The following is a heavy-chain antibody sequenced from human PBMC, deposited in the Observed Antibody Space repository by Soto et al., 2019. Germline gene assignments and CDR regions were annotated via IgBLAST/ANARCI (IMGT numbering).Heavy chain of an antibody. CDR3: ARDDKMYSSSWEGFDY. V-gene: IGHV3-30-3*01. CDR1: GFTFSSYA. CDR2: ISYDGSNK. Sequence: GGSLRLSCAASGFTFSSYAMHWVPQAPGKGLEWVAVISYDGSNKYYADSVKGRFTISRDNSKNTLYLQMNSLRAEDTAVYYCARDDKMYSSSWEGFDYWGQGTLVTVSS. D-gene: IGHD6-13*01. J-gene: IGHJ4*02.